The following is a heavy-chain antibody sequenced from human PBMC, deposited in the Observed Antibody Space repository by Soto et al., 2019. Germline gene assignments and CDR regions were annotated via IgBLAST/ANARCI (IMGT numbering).Heavy chain of an antibody. CDR1: GFTFSSYA. D-gene: IGHD6-19*01. J-gene: IGHJ6*03. CDR2: ISGSGGST. V-gene: IGHV3-23*01. Sequence: PGGSLRLSCAASGFTFSSYAMSWVRQAPGKGLEWVSAISGSGGSTYYADSVKGRFTISRDNSKNTLYLQMNSLRAEDTAVYYCAKDRSAVAGSYYYYMDVWAQGTTVPVSS. CDR3: AKDRSAVAGSYYYYMDV.